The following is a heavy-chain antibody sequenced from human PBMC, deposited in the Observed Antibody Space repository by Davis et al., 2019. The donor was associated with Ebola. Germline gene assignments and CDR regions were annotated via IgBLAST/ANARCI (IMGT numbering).Heavy chain of an antibody. CDR2: INAGNGNT. CDR1: GYTFTSYA. CDR3: ARVACSGGSCYSYDY. D-gene: IGHD2-15*01. Sequence: ASVKVSCKASGYTFTSYAMHWVRQAPGQRLEWMGWINAGNGNTKYSQKFQGRVTMTRNTSISTAYMELSSLRSEDTAVYYCARVACSGGSCYSYDYWGQGTLVTVSS. V-gene: IGHV1-3*01. J-gene: IGHJ4*02.